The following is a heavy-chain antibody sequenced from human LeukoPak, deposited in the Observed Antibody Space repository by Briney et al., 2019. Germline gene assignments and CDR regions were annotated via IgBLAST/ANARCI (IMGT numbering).Heavy chain of an antibody. Sequence: SETLSLTRTASGGSIRSSYYYWGWIRQPPGKGLEWIGSIYDSGSTYYNPSLKSRVTISVDTSKNQFSLKLNSVTAADTAVYYCARARGATIFQSAFDIWGQGTMVTVSS. CDR3: ARARGATIFQSAFDI. CDR2: IYDSGST. J-gene: IGHJ3*02. CDR1: GGSIRSSYYY. D-gene: IGHD5-24*01. V-gene: IGHV4-39*01.